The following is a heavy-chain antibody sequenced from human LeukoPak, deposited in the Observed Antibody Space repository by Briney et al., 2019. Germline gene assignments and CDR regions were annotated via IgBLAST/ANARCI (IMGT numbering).Heavy chain of an antibody. D-gene: IGHD2-15*01. CDR3: ARDPYISSGPDGMDV. V-gene: IGHV1-2*06. J-gene: IGHJ6*02. CDR1: GYTFTGYH. CDR2: INPNSGGT. Sequence: ASVKVSCKASGYTFTGYHIHWVRQAPGQGLEWMGRINPNSGGTNYAQKFQGRVTMTRDTSINTAYMELSSLRSDDTAVYFCARDPYISSGPDGMDVWGQGTTVTVSS.